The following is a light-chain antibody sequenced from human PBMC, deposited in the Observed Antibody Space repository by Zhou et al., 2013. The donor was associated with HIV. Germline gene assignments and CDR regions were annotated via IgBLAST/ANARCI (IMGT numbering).Light chain of an antibody. V-gene: IGKV1-9*01. Sequence: IQLTQSPSSLSASVGDRVTITCQASQDINIYLNWYQQKPGKAPKLLIYAASFLQTGVPSRFSGSGSGTEFTLTISSLQPEDFATYYCQQFNSYPLTFGGGTKVEIK. CDR2: AAS. J-gene: IGKJ4*01. CDR1: QDINIY. CDR3: QQFNSYPLT.